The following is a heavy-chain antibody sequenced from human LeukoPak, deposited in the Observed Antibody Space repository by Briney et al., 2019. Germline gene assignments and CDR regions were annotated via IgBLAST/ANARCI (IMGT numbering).Heavy chain of an antibody. CDR1: GFTFSSHA. CDR3: AKTPGGAAGNRVFDH. V-gene: IGHV3-23*01. J-gene: IGHJ4*02. Sequence: GGSLRLSCAASGFTFSSHAMSWVRQAPGKGLEWVSAISASGDGIYYTDSVKGRFTMSRDNPKDTLYIQMNSLRADDTAVYYCAKTPGGAAGNRVFDHWGQGALVTVSS. CDR2: ISASGDGI. D-gene: IGHD6-13*01.